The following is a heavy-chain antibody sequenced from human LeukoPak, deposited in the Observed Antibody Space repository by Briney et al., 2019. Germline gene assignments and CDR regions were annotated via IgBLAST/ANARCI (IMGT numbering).Heavy chain of an antibody. V-gene: IGHV3-23*01. J-gene: IGHJ4*02. CDR3: AKNSYHYSSGDPFDY. D-gene: IGHD6-19*01. CDR2: ISGSGGNT. CDR1: GFTFSSYA. Sequence: GGSLRLSCAASGFTFSSYAMSWVRQAPGKGLEWVSGISGSGGNTHYADFVKGRFTISRDNSKNTLYLQMNSLRAEDTAVYYCAKNSYHYSSGDPFDYWGQGTLATVSS.